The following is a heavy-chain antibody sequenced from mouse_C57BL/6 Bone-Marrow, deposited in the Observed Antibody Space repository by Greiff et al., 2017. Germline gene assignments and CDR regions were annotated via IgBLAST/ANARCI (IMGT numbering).Heavy chain of an antibody. D-gene: IGHD1-1*01. V-gene: IGHV1-59*01. CDR3: ARGDYYGSSYRYFDV. CDR1: GYTFTSYW. J-gene: IGHJ1*03. CDR2: IDPSDSYT. Sequence: QVQLKQPGAELVRPGTSVKLSCKASGYTFTSYWMHWVKQRPGQGLEWIGVIDPSDSYTNYNQKFKGKATLTVDTSSSTAYMQLSSLTSEDSAVYDCARGDYYGSSYRYFDVWGRGTTVTVSS.